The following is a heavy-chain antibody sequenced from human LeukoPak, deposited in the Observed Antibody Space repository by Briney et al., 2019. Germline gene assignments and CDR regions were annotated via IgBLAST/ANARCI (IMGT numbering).Heavy chain of an antibody. D-gene: IGHD3-9*01. CDR2: FDPEDGET. CDR3: ARDTSPFVFDWLLSGHDAFDI. Sequence: ASVKVSCKVSGYTLTELSMHWVRQAPGKGLEWMGGFDPEDGETIYAQKFQGRVTMTEDTSTDTAYMELSSLRAEDTAVYYCARDTSPFVFDWLLSGHDAFDIWGQGTMVTVSS. CDR1: GYTLTELS. J-gene: IGHJ3*02. V-gene: IGHV1-24*01.